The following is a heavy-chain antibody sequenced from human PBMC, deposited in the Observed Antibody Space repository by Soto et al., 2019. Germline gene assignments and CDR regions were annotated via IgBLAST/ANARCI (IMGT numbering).Heavy chain of an antibody. V-gene: IGHV1-2*04. CDR3: ARTLDGELRWRWFDP. D-gene: IGHD1-7*01. CDR2: INPNSGGT. CDR1: GYTFTGYY. J-gene: IGHJ5*02. Sequence: QVQLVQSGAEVKKPGASVKVSCKASGYTFTGYYMHWVRQAPGQGLEWMGWINPNSGGTNYAQKFQGWVTMTRDTSVSTDYMELSRLRSDDTAVYYCARTLDGELRWRWFDPWGQGTMVTVSS.